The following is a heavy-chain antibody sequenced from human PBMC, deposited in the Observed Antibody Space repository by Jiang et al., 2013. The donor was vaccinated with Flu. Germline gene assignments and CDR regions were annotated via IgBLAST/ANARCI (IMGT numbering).Heavy chain of an antibody. CDR3: ARGSSGGFGESP. CDR1: GFTVSSNY. CDR2: IYSGGST. D-gene: IGHD3-10*01. J-gene: IGHJ5*02. Sequence: SGFTVSSNYMSWVRQAPGKGLEWVSVIYSGGSTYYADSVKGRFTISRDNSKNTLYLQMNSLRAEDTAVYYCARGSSGGFGESPWGQGTLVTVSS. V-gene: IGHV3-53*01.